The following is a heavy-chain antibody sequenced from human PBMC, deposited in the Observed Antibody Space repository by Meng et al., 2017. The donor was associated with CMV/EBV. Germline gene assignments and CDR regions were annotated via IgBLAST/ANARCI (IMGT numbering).Heavy chain of an antibody. CDR3: TRDAHLTTVTPNWFDP. CDR1: GDTFTDYY. Sequence: QVQVVQSGAGLRKPGASVKVSCKASGDTFTDYYMHWVRQAPGQGLEWMGCINPNSGDTNYAQKFQGRVTMTRDTSISTAYMELSRLRSDDTAVYYCTRDAHLTTVTPNWFDPWGQGTLVTVSS. CDR2: INPNSGDT. J-gene: IGHJ5*02. V-gene: IGHV1-2*02. D-gene: IGHD4-17*01.